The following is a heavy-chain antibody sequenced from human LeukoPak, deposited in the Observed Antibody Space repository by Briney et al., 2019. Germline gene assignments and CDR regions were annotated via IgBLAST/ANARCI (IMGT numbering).Heavy chain of an antibody. V-gene: IGHV3-23*01. CDR2: VSDSGGST. J-gene: IGHJ4*02. D-gene: IGHD4-17*01. CDR1: GFTFSSYA. CDR3: AKQPRTVTISTRAVVPLDY. Sequence: GGSLRLSCVVSGFTFSSYAMSWVRQAPGKGLEWVSSVSDSGGSTYYADSVKGRFTISRDNSKKTLYLQMSSLRAEDTAVYYCAKQPRTVTISTRAVVPLDYWGQGTLVTVSS.